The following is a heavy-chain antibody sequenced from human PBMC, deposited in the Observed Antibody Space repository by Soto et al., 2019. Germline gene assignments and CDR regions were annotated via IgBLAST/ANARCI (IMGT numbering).Heavy chain of an antibody. D-gene: IGHD3-3*01. J-gene: IGHJ5*02. CDR3: AKDPTHYDFWSGYPSWFDP. CDR2: ISGSGGST. Sequence: VGSLRLSCAASGFTFSSYAMSWVRQAPGKGLEWVSAISGSGGSTYYADSVKGRFTISRDNSKNTLYLQMNSLRAEDTAVYYCAKDPTHYDFWSGYPSWFDPWGQGTLVTVSS. CDR1: GFTFSSYA. V-gene: IGHV3-23*01.